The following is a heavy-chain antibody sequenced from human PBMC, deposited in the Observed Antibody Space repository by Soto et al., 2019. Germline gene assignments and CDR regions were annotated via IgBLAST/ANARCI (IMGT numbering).Heavy chain of an antibody. CDR3: ARAGWSSSWYFDY. CDR2: RYNSGST. V-gene: IGHV4-59*01. D-gene: IGHD6-13*01. CDR1: GDSISSYY. Sequence: QVQLQQSGPGLVKPSETLSLTCTVSGDSISSYYWTWFRQPPGKGLEWIGYRYNSGSTNYNPSLKGRVPTSVDASKNQFSLKLSSVTAADTAVYYCARAGWSSSWYFDYWGQGTLVTVSS. J-gene: IGHJ4*02.